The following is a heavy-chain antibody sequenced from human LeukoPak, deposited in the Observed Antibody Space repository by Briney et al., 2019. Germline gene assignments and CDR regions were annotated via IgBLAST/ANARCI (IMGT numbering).Heavy chain of an antibody. J-gene: IGHJ3*02. Sequence: PSETLSLTCSVSGGSISRYFWSWIRQPPGKGLEWIAFMHYSGRTKYNPSLQSRVTISIDTSENNFSLRLTSVTAADTAVYYCARLLDNDSSGDPDTFDMWGQGTVVSVSS. V-gene: IGHV4-59*01. CDR3: ARLLDNDSSGDPDTFDM. D-gene: IGHD3-22*01. CDR1: GGSISRYF. CDR2: MHYSGRT.